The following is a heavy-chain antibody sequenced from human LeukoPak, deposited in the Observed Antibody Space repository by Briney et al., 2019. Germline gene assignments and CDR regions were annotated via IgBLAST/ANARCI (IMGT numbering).Heavy chain of an antibody. CDR2: ITPSGGTT. J-gene: IGHJ4*02. D-gene: IGHD3-3*01. V-gene: IGHV3-48*01. CDR1: GFTFSTNV. Sequence: GGSLRLSCAASGFTFSTNVMSWVRQAPGKGLEWVSSITPSGGTTYDADSVKGRFTISRDNAKNSLYLQMNSLRGEDTAVYYCASEGHLRLLEWSLDYWGQGTPVTVSS. CDR3: ASEGHLRLLEWSLDY.